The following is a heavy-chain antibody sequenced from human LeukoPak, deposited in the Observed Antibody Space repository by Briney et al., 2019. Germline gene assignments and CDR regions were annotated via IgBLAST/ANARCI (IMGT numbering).Heavy chain of an antibody. CDR2: ISSSSSHI. D-gene: IGHD3-10*01. CDR3: AREGLSDGSGSYYVRRRTYYFDY. J-gene: IGHJ4*02. CDR1: GFTFSSYS. V-gene: IGHV3-21*01. Sequence: GGSLRLSCAASGFTFSSYSMNWVRQAPGKGLEWVSSISSSSSHIYYADSVKGRFTISRDNAKNSLYLQMNSLRAEDTAVYYCAREGLSDGSGSYYVRRRTYYFDYWGQGTLVTVSS.